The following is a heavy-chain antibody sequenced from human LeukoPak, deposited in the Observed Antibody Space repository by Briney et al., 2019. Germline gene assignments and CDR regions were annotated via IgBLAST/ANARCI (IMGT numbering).Heavy chain of an antibody. Sequence: PSETLSLTCTVSGGSISSYYWSWIRQPPGKGLEWIGEINHSGSTNYNPSLKSRVTISVDTSKNQFSLKLSSVTAADTAVYYCARGAWYYYNSSGFDYWGQGTLVTVSS. D-gene: IGHD3-22*01. CDR3: ARGAWYYYNSSGFDY. CDR2: INHSGST. J-gene: IGHJ4*02. CDR1: GGSISSYY. V-gene: IGHV4-34*01.